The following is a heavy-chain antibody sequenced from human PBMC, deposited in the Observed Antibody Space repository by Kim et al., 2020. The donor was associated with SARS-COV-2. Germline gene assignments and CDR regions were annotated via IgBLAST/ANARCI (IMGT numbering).Heavy chain of an antibody. CDR2: ISWNSGSI. CDR1: GFTFDDYA. CDR3: AKDRYYDSSGYYPYYGM. D-gene: IGHD3-22*01. V-gene: IGHV3-9*01. J-gene: IGHJ6*01. Sequence: GGSLRLSCAASGFTFDDYAMHWVRQAPGKGLEWVSGISWNSGSIGYADSVKGRFTISRDNAKNSLYLQMNSLRAEDTALYYCAKDRYYDSSGYYPYYGM.